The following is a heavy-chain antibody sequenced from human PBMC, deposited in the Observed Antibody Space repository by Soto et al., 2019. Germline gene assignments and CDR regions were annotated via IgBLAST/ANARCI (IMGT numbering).Heavy chain of an antibody. Sequence: EVQLLESGGGLVQPGGSLRLSCAASGFTFSSYAMSWVRQAPGKGLEWVSAISGSGGSTYYADSVKGRFTISRDNSKNTLYLQMNSLRAEDTAVYYCAKNEGQYYYDSSGYWYFDLWGRGTLVTVSS. V-gene: IGHV3-23*01. D-gene: IGHD3-22*01. CDR3: AKNEGQYYYDSSGYWYFDL. J-gene: IGHJ2*01. CDR1: GFTFSSYA. CDR2: ISGSGGST.